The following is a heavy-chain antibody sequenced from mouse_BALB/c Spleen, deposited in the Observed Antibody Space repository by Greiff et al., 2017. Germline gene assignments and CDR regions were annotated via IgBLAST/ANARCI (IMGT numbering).Heavy chain of an antibody. V-gene: IGHV3-6*02. CDR1: GYSITSGYY. CDR2: ISYDGSN. Sequence: EVKLVESGPGLVKPSQSLSLTCSVTGYSITSGYYWNWIRPFPGTKLAWMGYISYDGSNNYNPSLKNRISITRDTSKNQFFLKLNSVTTEATATYYCARKPPTEYYGSSYWDCDVGGAGTTVTVSS. J-gene: IGHJ1*01. D-gene: IGHD1-1*01. CDR3: ARKPPTEYYGSSYWDCDV.